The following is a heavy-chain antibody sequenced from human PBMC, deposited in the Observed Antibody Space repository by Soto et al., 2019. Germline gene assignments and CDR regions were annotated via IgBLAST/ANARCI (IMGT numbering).Heavy chain of an antibody. D-gene: IGHD1-26*01. CDR1: GFTFSSYS. CDR3: ARVRGVGAPIDY. V-gene: IGHV3-21*01. J-gene: IGHJ4*02. CDR2: ISSSSSYI. Sequence: EVQLVESGGGLVKPGGSLRLSCAASGFTFSSYSMNWVRQAPGKGLEWVSSISSSSSYIYYADSVKGRFTISRDNAKNSLYLQMNSLRAEDTAVYYCARVRGVGAPIDYWGQGTLVTVSS.